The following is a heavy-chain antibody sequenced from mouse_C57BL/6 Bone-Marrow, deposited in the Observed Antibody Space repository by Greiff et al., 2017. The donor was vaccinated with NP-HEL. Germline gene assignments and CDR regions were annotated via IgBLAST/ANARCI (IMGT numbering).Heavy chain of an antibody. CDR1: GYTFTSYG. Sequence: VQLVESGAELARPGASVKLSCKASGYTFTSYGISWVKQRTGQGLEWIGEIYPRSGNTYYNEKFKGKATLTADKSSSTAYMELRSLTSEDSAVYFCARRDYYGSRGAMDYWGQGTSVTVSS. D-gene: IGHD1-1*01. V-gene: IGHV1-81*01. CDR3: ARRDYYGSRGAMDY. J-gene: IGHJ4*01. CDR2: IYPRSGNT.